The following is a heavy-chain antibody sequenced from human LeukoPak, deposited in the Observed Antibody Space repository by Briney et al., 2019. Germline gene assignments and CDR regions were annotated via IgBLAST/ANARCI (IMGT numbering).Heavy chain of an antibody. CDR3: AKNHVTVPNGDWFGP. V-gene: IGHV3-48*01. CDR1: GFTFSTYS. CDR2: ITSDSVTM. Sequence: GGSLRLSCAASGFTFSTYSMNWVRQPPGKGLEWVSYITSDSVTMFYADSVKGRFTISRDNAENSLYLQMNSLRAEDTAVYYCAKNHVTVPNGDWFGPWGQGTLVTVSS. J-gene: IGHJ5*02. D-gene: IGHD4-11*01.